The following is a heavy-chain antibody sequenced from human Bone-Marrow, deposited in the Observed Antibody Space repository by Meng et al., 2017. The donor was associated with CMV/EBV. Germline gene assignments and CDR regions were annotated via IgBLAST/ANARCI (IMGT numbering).Heavy chain of an antibody. CDR3: ARGKRSFQIDY. J-gene: IGHJ4*02. V-gene: IGHV1-8*01. D-gene: IGHD1-1*01. CDR1: GYTFTNYD. CDR2: MNPKSGNK. Sequence: ASVKVSCKASGYTFTNYDINWVRQATGQGLEWMGWMNPKSGNKGYTQNFQGRVTMTWSTSVSTASMELSSLRSEDTAVYYCARGKRSFQIDYWGQGTLVTVSS.